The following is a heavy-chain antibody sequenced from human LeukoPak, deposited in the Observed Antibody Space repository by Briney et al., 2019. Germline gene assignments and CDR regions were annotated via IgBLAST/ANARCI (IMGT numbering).Heavy chain of an antibody. V-gene: IGHV1-2*02. J-gene: IGHJ5*02. CDR1: GYTFTGYY. Sequence: ASVKVSRKASGYTFTGYYVNRVRQAPGQGLEWMGWINSDSGFTKYAQKFQGRVTMARNTSITTVYMYLTRLTSDDTAVYYCARNFVMTGDDPWGQGTLVTVSS. CDR3: ARNFVMTGDDP. CDR2: INSDSGFT. D-gene: IGHD3-16*01.